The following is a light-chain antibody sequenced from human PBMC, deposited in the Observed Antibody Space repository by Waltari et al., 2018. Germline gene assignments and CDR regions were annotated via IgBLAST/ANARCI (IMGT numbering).Light chain of an antibody. V-gene: IGKV1-39*01. CDR2: GAS. CDR3: QQSHSMPWT. J-gene: IGKJ1*01. Sequence: DIQMTQSPSSLSASVGDRVTITCRASQSISSFLNWYQQKPGKAPKLLIYGASRLQSGVPSRGSAKGSGTEFTLTISSLQPEDIATYSCQQSHSMPWTFGQGTKVEIK. CDR1: QSISSF.